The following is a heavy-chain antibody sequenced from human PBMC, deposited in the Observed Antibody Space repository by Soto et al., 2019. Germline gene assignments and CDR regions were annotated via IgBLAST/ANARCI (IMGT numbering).Heavy chain of an antibody. V-gene: IGHV5-51*01. Sequence: GESLKISCKGSGYSFTSYWIGWVRQMPGKGLEWMGIIYPGDSDTRYSPSFQGQVTISADKSISTAYLQWSSLKASDTAMYYCARFSMITFGGVIAPFDYWGQGTLVTVSS. D-gene: IGHD3-16*02. J-gene: IGHJ4*02. CDR1: GYSFTSYW. CDR2: IYPGDSDT. CDR3: ARFSMITFGGVIAPFDY.